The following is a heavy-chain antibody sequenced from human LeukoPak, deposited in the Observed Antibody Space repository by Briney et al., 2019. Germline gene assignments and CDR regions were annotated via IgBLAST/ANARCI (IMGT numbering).Heavy chain of an antibody. D-gene: IGHD3/OR15-3a*01. CDR1: GFTFSSYA. CDR3: ARALDLDWLDY. CDR2: ISYDGSNK. J-gene: IGHJ4*02. V-gene: IGHV3-30*04. Sequence: GGSLRPSCAASGFTFSSYAMHWVRQAPGKGLEWVAVISYDGSNKYYADSVKGRFTIFRDNSKNTLYLQMNSLRAEDTAVYYCARALDLDWLDYWGQGTLVTVSS.